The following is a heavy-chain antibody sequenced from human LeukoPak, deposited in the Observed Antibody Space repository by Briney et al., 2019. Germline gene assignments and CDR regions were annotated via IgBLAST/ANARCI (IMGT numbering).Heavy chain of an antibody. J-gene: IGHJ4*02. D-gene: IGHD6-6*01. Sequence: GGSLRLSCAASGFTFSNAWMSWVRQAPGKGLEWVGRIKSKTDGGTTDYAAPVKGRFTISRDDSKNTLYLQMNSLKTEDTAVYYCTTDFGSSSENLGYWGQGTLATVSS. CDR2: IKSKTDGGTT. CDR1: GFTFSNAW. CDR3: TTDFGSSSENLGY. V-gene: IGHV3-15*01.